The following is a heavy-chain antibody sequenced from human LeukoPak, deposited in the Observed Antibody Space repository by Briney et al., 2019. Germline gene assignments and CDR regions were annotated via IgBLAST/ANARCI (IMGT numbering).Heavy chain of an antibody. CDR3: AKGAYDYIEIAYFDY. J-gene: IGHJ4*02. Sequence: GGSLRLSCVASGFSFNNYATNWVRQAPGKGLEWVSLIIGSSGSTFYADSVKGRFTISRDKSKNTLYLQMNSLRAEDTAVYYCAKGAYDYIEIAYFDYWGQGSLVTVSS. CDR2: IIGSSGST. V-gene: IGHV3-23*01. CDR1: GFSFNNYA. D-gene: IGHD5-12*01.